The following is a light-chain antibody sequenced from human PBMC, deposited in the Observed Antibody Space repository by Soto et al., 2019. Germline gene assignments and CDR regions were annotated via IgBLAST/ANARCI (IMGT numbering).Light chain of an antibody. Sequence: DIQMTQSPSSLSASVGDRVTITCRASQSISSFLNWYQQKPGKAPKLLIYAASTLQSGVPSRFSGSGSGTYFTLTITSLQPEDIATYHCQQSDGTPLTFGQGTKVEIK. CDR3: QQSDGTPLT. J-gene: IGKJ1*01. V-gene: IGKV1-39*01. CDR1: QSISSF. CDR2: AAS.